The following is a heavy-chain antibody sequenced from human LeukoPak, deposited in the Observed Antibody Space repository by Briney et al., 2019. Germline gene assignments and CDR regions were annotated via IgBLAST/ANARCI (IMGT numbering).Heavy chain of an antibody. V-gene: IGHV4-59*01. J-gene: IGHJ4*02. CDR3: ARAPYCGGDCYFYFDY. CDR2: IYYSGST. Sequence: SETLSLTCTVSGGSISSYYWSWIRQPPGKGLEWIGYIYYSGSTNYNPSLKSRVTISVDTSKNQFSLKLSSVTVADTAVYYCARAPYCGGDCYFYFDYWGQGTLVTVSS. CDR1: GGSISSYY. D-gene: IGHD2-21*02.